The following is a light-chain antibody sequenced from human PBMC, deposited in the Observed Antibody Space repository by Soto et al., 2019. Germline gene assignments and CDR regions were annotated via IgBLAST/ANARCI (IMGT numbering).Light chain of an antibody. CDR2: DAS. CDR1: QSVSTY. CDR3: QHRSDWIT. Sequence: EIVFTQSPAPLSLSPGERGTLSCRASQSVSTYLAWYQHKPGQAPRLLIYDASNRATGIPARFSGSGSGTDFTLIISSLEPEDSAVYYCQHRSDWITFGQGTRLEIK. V-gene: IGKV3-11*01. J-gene: IGKJ5*01.